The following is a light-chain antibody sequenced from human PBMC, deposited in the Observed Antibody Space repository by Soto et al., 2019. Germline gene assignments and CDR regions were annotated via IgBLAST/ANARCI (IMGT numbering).Light chain of an antibody. J-gene: IGKJ1*01. Sequence: DIQMTQSPSTLSASVGDRVTITCRASHFISRWLAWYQQKPGKAPNLLIYQASSLESGVPSRFSGSASGTDFTLTISSLQPDDFATYYCQQYNSYPWTFGQWTKVEIK. CDR2: QAS. CDR1: HFISRW. CDR3: QQYNSYPWT. V-gene: IGKV1-5*03.